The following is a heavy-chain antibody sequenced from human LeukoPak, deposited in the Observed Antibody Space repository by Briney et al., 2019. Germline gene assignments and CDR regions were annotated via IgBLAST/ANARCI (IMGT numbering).Heavy chain of an antibody. V-gene: IGHV3-23*01. CDR1: GFTFSSYA. CDR2: NSGSGGST. CDR3: AKDGAYYDFWSGYFNYYYYGMDV. Sequence: GGSLRLSCAASGFTFSSYAMSWVRQAPGKGLEWVSANSGSGGSTYYADYVKGRFTISRDNSKNPLYLQMNSLRAEDTAVYYCAKDGAYYDFWSGYFNYYYYGMDVWGQGTTVTVSS. J-gene: IGHJ6*02. D-gene: IGHD3-3*01.